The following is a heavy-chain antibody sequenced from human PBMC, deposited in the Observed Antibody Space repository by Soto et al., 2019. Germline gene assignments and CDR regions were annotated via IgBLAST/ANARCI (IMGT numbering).Heavy chain of an antibody. CDR3: VLVVLRTPRDATDI. CDR1: GYTFTSYG. V-gene: IGHV1-18*01. Sequence: ASVKVSCKASGYTFTSYGISWVRQAPVQGLEWMGWISAYNGNTNYAQKLQGRVTMTTDTSTSTAYMELRSLRSDDTAVYYCVLVVLRTPRDATDIWGPRTLVT. D-gene: IGHD3-9*01. CDR2: ISAYNGNT. J-gene: IGHJ3*02.